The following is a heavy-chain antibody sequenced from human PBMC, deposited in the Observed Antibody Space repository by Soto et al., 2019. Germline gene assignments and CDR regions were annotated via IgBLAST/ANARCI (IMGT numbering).Heavy chain of an antibody. Sequence: SETLSLNRTVSGGSICRGDYYLIRNRQPPGNGLEWIGYIYYSGSTYTNPSLKSRVTRTLDTSQTYFSLELSSVTAADSAVFFWARMGSSIAFRPFDYWGQATQVTVSP. CDR2: IYYSGST. CDR3: ARMGSSIAFRPFDY. D-gene: IGHD6-6*01. J-gene: IGHJ4*02. CDR1: GGSICRGDYY. V-gene: IGHV4-30-4*01.